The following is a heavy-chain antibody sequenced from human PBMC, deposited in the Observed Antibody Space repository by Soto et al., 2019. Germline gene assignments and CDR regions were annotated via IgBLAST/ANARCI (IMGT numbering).Heavy chain of an antibody. CDR1: GFTFTSSA. Sequence: SVKVSCKASGFTFTSSAVQWVRQARGQRLEWIGWIVVGSGNTNYAQKFQERVTIARDMSTSTAYMELSSLRSEDTAVYYCAAIIHNGVFDYWGQGTLVTVSS. V-gene: IGHV1-58*01. CDR3: AAIIHNGVFDY. J-gene: IGHJ4*02. CDR2: IVVGSGNT. D-gene: IGHD2-8*01.